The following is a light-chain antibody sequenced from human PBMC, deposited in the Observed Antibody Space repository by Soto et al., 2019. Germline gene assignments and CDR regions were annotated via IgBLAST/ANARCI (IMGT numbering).Light chain of an antibody. CDR1: QSVLYSSNNKNY. V-gene: IGKV4-1*01. CDR2: WAS. CDR3: QQYYCTPLT. Sequence: DIAMTQSPDSLAVSLGERATINCKSSQSVLYSSNNKNYLAWYQQKPGQPPKLLIYWASTRESGVPGRFSGSGSGTDFTLTISSLQAEDVPLYYCQQYYCTPLTFGQGTKLEIK. J-gene: IGKJ2*01.